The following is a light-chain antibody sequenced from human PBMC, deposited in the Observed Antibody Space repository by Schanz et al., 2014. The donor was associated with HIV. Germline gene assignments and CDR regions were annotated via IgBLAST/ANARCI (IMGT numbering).Light chain of an antibody. V-gene: IGLV2-14*03. Sequence: QSALTQPPSASGSRGQSVTISCTGTSSDAGHYDYVSWYQQHPGQAPKLLIYDVTYRPSGISNRFSGSKSGYTASLTISGLQAEDEADYYCSSYTTSSTLVFGGGTKVTVL. J-gene: IGLJ2*01. CDR1: SSDAGHYDY. CDR2: DVT. CDR3: SSYTTSSTLV.